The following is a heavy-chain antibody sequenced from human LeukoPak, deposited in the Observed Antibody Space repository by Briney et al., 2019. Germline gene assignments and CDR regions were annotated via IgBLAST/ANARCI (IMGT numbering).Heavy chain of an antibody. J-gene: IGHJ4*02. CDR2: IIPIFGTA. CDR3: ARAYSGYDFFDY. D-gene: IGHD5-12*01. V-gene: IGHV1-69*01. CDR1: GGTFSSYA. Sequence: ASVKVSCKASGGTFSSYATSWVRQAPGQGLEWMGGIIPIFGTANYAQKFQGRVTITADESTSTAYMEVSSLRSEDTAVYYCARAYSGYDFFDYWGQGILVTVSS.